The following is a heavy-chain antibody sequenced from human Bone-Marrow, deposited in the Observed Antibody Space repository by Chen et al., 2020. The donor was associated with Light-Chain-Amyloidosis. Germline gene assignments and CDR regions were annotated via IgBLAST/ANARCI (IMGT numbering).Heavy chain of an antibody. CDR2: IYPDDSDA. CDR3: ARRRDGYNFDY. D-gene: IGHD5-12*01. V-gene: IGHV5-51*01. Sequence: EVQLEQSGPEVTKPGESLKISCKGCGYTFPNYWIGWVRQMPGKGLEWMGVIYPDDSDARYSPSFEGQVTISADKSITTAYLQWRSLKASDTAMYYCARRRDGYNFDYWGQGTLVTVSS. CDR1: GYTFPNYW. J-gene: IGHJ4*02.